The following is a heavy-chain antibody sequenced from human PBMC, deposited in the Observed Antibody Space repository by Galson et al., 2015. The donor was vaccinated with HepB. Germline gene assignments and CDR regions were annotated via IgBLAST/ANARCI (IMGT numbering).Heavy chain of an antibody. CDR3: ARDRFCSSTTCAHGFTDV. CDR1: GGSFSGYY. Sequence: SETLSLTCAVSGGSFSGYYWTWIRQPPGKGLEWIGDTNHRGSTNYNPSLMSRVAISVDTSQNRVSLKLSSVTAADTAVYYCARDRFCSSTTCAHGFTDVWGQGSLVTVSS. D-gene: IGHD2-2*01. CDR2: TNHRGST. V-gene: IGHV4-34*01. J-gene: IGHJ4*02.